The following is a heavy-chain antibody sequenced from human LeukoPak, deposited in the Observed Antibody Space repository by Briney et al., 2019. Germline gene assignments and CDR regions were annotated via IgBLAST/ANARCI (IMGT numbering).Heavy chain of an antibody. V-gene: IGHV3-21*01. D-gene: IGHD3-10*01. CDR3: AKPMVRGAPDY. CDR1: GFTFSSYS. CDR2: ISSSSSYI. J-gene: IGHJ4*02. Sequence: TGGSLRLSCAASGFTFSSYSMNWVRQAPGKGLEWVSSISSSSSYIYYADSVKGRFTISRDNAKNPLYLQMNSLRAEDTAVYYCAKPMVRGAPDYWGQGTLVTVSS.